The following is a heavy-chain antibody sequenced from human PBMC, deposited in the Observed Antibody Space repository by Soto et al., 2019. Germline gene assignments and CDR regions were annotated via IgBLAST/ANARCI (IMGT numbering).Heavy chain of an antibody. V-gene: IGHV4-4*07. CDR1: GDPITSYF. CDR2: MFPGGTT. J-gene: IGHJ4*02. Sequence: ETLSLTCTVSGDPITSYFWSWIRQPAGKGLEWIGHMFPGGTTSHNSSLKSRVSMSIDTSKNQFSLTLTSVTAADTAVYYCARTLSGFTYGSRQFYFDYWGQGTLVTVSS. CDR3: ARTLSGFTYGSRQFYFDY. D-gene: IGHD3-10*01.